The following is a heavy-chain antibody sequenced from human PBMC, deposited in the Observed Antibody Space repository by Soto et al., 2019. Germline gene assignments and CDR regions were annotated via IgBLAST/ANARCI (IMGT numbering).Heavy chain of an antibody. CDR3: AREVEGSYYPADF. D-gene: IGHD3-10*01. V-gene: IGHV1-18*01. CDR2: VSSYNGNT. CDR1: GYTSTDHG. Sequence: ASVKVSCKTSGYTSTDHGIDWVRQAPGQGLEWVGWVSSYNGNTNYAYNLKDRVIMTTDASTSTAYMELRGLRSDDTAVYYCAREVEGSYYPADFWGQGTPVTVSS. J-gene: IGHJ4*02.